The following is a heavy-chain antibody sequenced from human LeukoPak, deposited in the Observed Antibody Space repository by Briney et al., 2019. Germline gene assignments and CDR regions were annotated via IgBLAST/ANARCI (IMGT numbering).Heavy chain of an antibody. Sequence: GGSMRLSCAASGFILNNHAMTWVRQAPGKGLQWISVISGSGRTIEYEDSVKGRFTISRGNSKNTVSLQMNSLRAEDTALYYCAKGSGLVFPGQNFDYWGQGALVTVSS. CDR3: AKGSGLVFPGQNFDY. V-gene: IGHV3-23*01. J-gene: IGHJ4*02. D-gene: IGHD2-15*01. CDR2: ISGSGRTI. CDR1: GFILNNHA.